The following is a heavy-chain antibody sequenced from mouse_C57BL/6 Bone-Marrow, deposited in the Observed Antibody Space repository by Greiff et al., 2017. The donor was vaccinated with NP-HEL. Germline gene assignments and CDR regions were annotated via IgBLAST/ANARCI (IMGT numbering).Heavy chain of an antibody. CDR2: INPYNGGT. D-gene: IGHD2-1*01. Sequence: EVQLHQSGPVLVKPGASVKMSCKASGYTFTDYYMNWVKQSHGKSLEWIGVINPYNGGTSYNQKFQGKATLTVDKSSSTAYRELNSLTSEDSAVYYCARGGLLLWYAMDYWGQGTSVTVSS. CDR1: GYTFTDYY. CDR3: ARGGLLLWYAMDY. V-gene: IGHV1-19*01. J-gene: IGHJ4*01.